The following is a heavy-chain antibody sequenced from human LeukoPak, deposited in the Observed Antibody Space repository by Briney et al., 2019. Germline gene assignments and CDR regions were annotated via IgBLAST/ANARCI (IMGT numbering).Heavy chain of an antibody. D-gene: IGHD3-22*01. CDR3: ARRSDYYITEFFQH. Sequence: GGSLRLSCAASGFTFSNYNMNWARQAPGKGLEWVSYISSSSSTIYYADSAKGRFTISRDNANNSLYLQMNRLRAEDTAVCYCARRSDYYITEFFQHWGQGTLVTVSS. J-gene: IGHJ1*01. CDR2: ISSSSSTI. V-gene: IGHV3-48*01. CDR1: GFTFSNYN.